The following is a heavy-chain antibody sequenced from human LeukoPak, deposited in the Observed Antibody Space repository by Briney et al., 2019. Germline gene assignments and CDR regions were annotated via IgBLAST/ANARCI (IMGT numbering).Heavy chain of an antibody. CDR2: IYSGGST. CDR1: GFTFSSYA. V-gene: IGHV3-53*01. CDR3: ARGPRDYFDY. Sequence: PGGSLRLSCAASGFTFSSYAMSWVRQAPGKGLEWVSVIYSGGSTYYADSVKGRFTISRDNSKNTLYLQMNSLRAEDTAVYYCARGPRDYFDYWGQGTLVTVSS. D-gene: IGHD6-6*01. J-gene: IGHJ4*02.